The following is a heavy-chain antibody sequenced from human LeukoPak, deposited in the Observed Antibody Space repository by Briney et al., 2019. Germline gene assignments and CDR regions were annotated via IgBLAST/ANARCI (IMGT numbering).Heavy chain of an antibody. CDR2: IYPGGSDT. V-gene: IGHV5-51*01. CDR1: GYSFTNYW. J-gene: IGHJ4*02. D-gene: IGHD4-11*01. Sequence: LGESLKISCKGSGYSFTNYWIDWVRQVPGKGLEWMGIIYPGGSDTRYSPSFQGQVTISADKSISTAYLQWSSLKASDTAMYYCARQDPNYRIDYWGQGTLVTVSS. CDR3: ARQDPNYRIDY.